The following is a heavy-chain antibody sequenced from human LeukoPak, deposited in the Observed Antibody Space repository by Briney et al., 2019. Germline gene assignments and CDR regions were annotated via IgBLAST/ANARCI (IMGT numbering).Heavy chain of an antibody. CDR3: ARLRGGNFDY. J-gene: IGHJ4*02. CDR1: GGSISYSSYY. D-gene: IGHD4-23*01. CDR2: IHYSGST. V-gene: IGHV4-39*07. Sequence: SETLSLTCTVSGGSISYSSYYWGWIRQPPGKGLEWIGSIHYSGSTYYNPSLKSRVTISVDTSKNQFSLKLSSVTAADTAVYYCARLRGGNFDYWGQGTLVTVSS.